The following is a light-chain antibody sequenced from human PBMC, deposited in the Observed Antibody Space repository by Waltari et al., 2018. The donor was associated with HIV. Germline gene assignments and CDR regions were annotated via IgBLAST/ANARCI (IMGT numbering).Light chain of an antibody. CDR3: SSYIGSWV. J-gene: IGLJ3*02. Sequence: SALTQPASVSGSPGQSITISCTGAPKLLIYDVTNRPSGVSHRFSGSKSGGTASLIISGLQTEDEADYFCSSYIGSWVFGGGTKLTVL. CDR2: DVT. V-gene: IGLV2-14*03.